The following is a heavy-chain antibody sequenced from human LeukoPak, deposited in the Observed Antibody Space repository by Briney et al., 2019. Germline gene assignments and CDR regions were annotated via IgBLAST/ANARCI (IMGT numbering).Heavy chain of an antibody. J-gene: IGHJ5*02. Sequence: SETLSLTCAVSGGTFRGYYWSWIRQPPGKGLAWIGEIDHTGSTNYNPSLESRVTLSVDTSKSQVSLILNSVTAADTAVYYCARGLRFHVGSGNWFDLWGQGTLVTVSS. D-gene: IGHD3-10*01. CDR2: IDHTGST. V-gene: IGHV4-34*01. CDR1: GGTFRGYY. CDR3: ARGLRFHVGSGNWFDL.